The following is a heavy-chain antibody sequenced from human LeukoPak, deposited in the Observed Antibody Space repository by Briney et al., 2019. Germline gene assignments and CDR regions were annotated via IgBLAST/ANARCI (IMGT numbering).Heavy chain of an antibody. CDR1: GFTFSNAW. J-gene: IGHJ4*02. Sequence: GGSLRLSCAASGFTFSNAWMSWVRQAPGKGLEWVGRIKSKTDGGTTDYAAPVKGRFTISRDDSKNTLYLQMNSLNTEDTAVYYCHRPSDSSGYLFDYWGQGTLVTVSS. CDR2: IKSKTDGGTT. V-gene: IGHV3-15*01. D-gene: IGHD3-22*01. CDR3: HRPSDSSGYLFDY.